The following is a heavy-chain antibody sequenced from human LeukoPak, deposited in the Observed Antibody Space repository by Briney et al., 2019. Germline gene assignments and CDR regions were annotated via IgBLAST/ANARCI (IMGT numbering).Heavy chain of an antibody. CDR1: GFRFINYW. J-gene: IGHJ4*02. D-gene: IGHD6-13*01. CDR3: ARQGPGIAAAGTN. CDR2: IYPGDSDT. Sequence: GESLEISCKTSGFRFINYWIGWVRQMPGKGLEWMGIIYPGDSDTRYSPSFQGQVTISADKSISTAYLQWSSLKASDTAMYYCARQGPGIAAAGTNWGQGTLVTVSS. V-gene: IGHV5-51*01.